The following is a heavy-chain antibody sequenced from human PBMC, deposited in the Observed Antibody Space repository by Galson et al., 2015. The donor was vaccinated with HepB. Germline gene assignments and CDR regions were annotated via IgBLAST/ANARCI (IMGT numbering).Heavy chain of an antibody. CDR2: INPNSGGT. V-gene: IGHV1-2*06. CDR3: ARAGAGTTGSYYYYYMDV. D-gene: IGHD1-1*01. Sequence: SVKVSCKASGYTFTGYYMHWVRQAPGQGLEWMGRINPNSGGTNYAQKFQGRVTMTRDTSISTAYMELSRLRSDDTAVYYCARAGAGTTGSYYYYYMDVWGKGTTVTVSS. CDR1: GYTFTGYY. J-gene: IGHJ6*03.